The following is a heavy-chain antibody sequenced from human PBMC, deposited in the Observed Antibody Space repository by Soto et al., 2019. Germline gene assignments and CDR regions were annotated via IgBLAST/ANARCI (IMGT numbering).Heavy chain of an antibody. V-gene: IGHV4-30-4*01. CDR3: ARARGGDSGDYASLFDR. CDR2: IHDSGNT. J-gene: IGHJ5*02. Sequence: VQLQESGPGLVTPSQTLSFTCTVFGGSVSIGDYLWSWIRQRPGKGLEWIGYIHDSGNTYYNPSLKSRVTISLDTSKNQFSLKVTSMTAADTAVYFCARARGGDSGDYASLFDRWGQGNLVTVSS. D-gene: IGHD4-17*01. CDR1: GGSVSIGDYL.